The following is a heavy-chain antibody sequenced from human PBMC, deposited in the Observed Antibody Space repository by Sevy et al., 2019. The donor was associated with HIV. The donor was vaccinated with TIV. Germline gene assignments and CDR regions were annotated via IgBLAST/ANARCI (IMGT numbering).Heavy chain of an antibody. J-gene: IGHJ5*02. CDR2: ISGSGGST. CDR1: GFTFSSYA. V-gene: IGHV3-23*01. D-gene: IGHD3-10*01. Sequence: GGSLRLSCAASGFTFSSYAMSWVRQAPGKGLEWVSAISGSGGSTYYADSVKGRFTISRDNSKNTLYLQMNSLRAEDTGVYYCAKEAPMVRGVIITYSYNWFDPWGQGTLVTVSS. CDR3: AKEAPMVRGVIITYSYNWFDP.